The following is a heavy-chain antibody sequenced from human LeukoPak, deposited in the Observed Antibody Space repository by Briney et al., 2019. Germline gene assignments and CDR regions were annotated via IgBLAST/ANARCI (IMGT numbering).Heavy chain of an antibody. V-gene: IGHV4-61*01. J-gene: IGHJ4*02. Sequence: PSETLSLTCTVSGGSFSSGSYYWSWIRQPPGKGLEWIGYIYYSGSTNYNPSLKSRVTISVDTSKNQFSLKLSSVTAADTAVYYCARGGYCSGGSCYGYFDYWGQGTLVTVSS. D-gene: IGHD2-15*01. CDR2: IYYSGST. CDR1: GGSFSSGSYY. CDR3: ARGGYCSGGSCYGYFDY.